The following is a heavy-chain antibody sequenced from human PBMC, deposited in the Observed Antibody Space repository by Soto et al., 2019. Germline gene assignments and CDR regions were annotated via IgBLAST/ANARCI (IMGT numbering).Heavy chain of an antibody. J-gene: IGHJ4*02. CDR1: GFTFSSYS. V-gene: IGHV3-48*01. Sequence: PGGSLRLSCAASGFTFSSYSMNWVRQAPGKGLEWVSYISGSSSTIYYADSVKGRFTISRDNAKNSLYLQMNSLRAEDTAVYYCARDHYDYIWETSYWGQGTLVTVSS. CDR2: ISGSSSTI. CDR3: ARDHYDYIWETSY. D-gene: IGHD3-16*01.